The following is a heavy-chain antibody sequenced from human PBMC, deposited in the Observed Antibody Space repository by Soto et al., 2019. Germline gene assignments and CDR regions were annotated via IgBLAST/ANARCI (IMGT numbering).Heavy chain of an antibody. J-gene: IGHJ2*01. CDR1: GGTFSSYA. D-gene: IGHD3-16*01. V-gene: IGHV1-69*06. Sequence: QVQLVQSGAEVKKPGYSVKVSCKASGGTFSSYAISWVRQAPGQGLEWMGGIIPVYGAANSAQKFQGRVTITADKSTTTAYMELSSLTSEDTAVYYCARDWVGGSWYFDLWGRGTLVTVSS. CDR3: ARDWVGGSWYFDL. CDR2: IIPVYGAA.